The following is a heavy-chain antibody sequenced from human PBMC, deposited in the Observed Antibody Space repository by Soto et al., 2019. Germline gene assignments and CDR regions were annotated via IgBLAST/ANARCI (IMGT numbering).Heavy chain of an antibody. J-gene: IGHJ6*02. CDR2: ISGSGGST. Sequence: GGSMRLSCAASGFTFRSYAMSWVRQAPGKGLEWVSAISGSGGSTYYADSVKGRFTISRDNSKNTLYLQMNSLRAEDTAVYYCAKDLRYCSSTSCYNGMDVWGQGTTVTVSS. CDR1: GFTFRSYA. CDR3: AKDLRYCSSTSCYNGMDV. D-gene: IGHD2-2*02. V-gene: IGHV3-23*01.